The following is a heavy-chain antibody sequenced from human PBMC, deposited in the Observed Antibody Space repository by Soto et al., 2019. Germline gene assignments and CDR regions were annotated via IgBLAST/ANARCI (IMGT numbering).Heavy chain of an antibody. J-gene: IGHJ4*02. CDR1: GGSISSGDYD. CDR3: ARGAAAGSYYYFDY. D-gene: IGHD6-13*01. V-gene: IGHV4-30-4*01. Sequence: QVQLQESGPGLVKPSQTLSLTCSVSGGSISSGDYDWSWIRQPPGKGLEWIGYISYSGSPYYIPSLKSRVTISVDTSKNQFSLKVSSVTAADTTVYLCARGAAAGSYYYFDYWGQGTLVTVSS. CDR2: ISYSGSP.